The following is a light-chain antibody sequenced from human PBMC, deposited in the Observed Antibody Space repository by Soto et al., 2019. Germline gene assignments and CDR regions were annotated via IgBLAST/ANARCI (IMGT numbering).Light chain of an antibody. CDR2: QDS. V-gene: IGLV3-1*01. Sequence: SYELTQPPSVSVSPGQTASITCSGDKLGDKYACWYQQKPGQSPVLVIYQDSKRPSGIPERFSGSKSGNTATLTLSGTQAMDEADYYCQAWDSSTPVVFGGGTKLTVL. CDR1: KLGDKY. CDR3: QAWDSSTPVV. J-gene: IGLJ2*01.